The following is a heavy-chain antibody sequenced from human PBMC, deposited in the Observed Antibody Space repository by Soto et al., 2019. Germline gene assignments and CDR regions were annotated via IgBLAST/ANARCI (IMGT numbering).Heavy chain of an antibody. J-gene: IGHJ5*02. CDR2: IIPMLGTT. V-gene: IGHV1-69*06. Sequence: QVQLVQSGAEVKKPGASVKVSCKASGGSVISFAISWVRQAPGHGLEWMGGIIPMLGTTTYAQSCQGRETIAADKSTSTAYMELSSLRSEDTALYFCATGPLAFATIWGGDWFDPWGQGTLVTVSS. CDR3: ATGPLAFATIWGGDWFDP. CDR1: GGSVISFA. D-gene: IGHD3-9*01.